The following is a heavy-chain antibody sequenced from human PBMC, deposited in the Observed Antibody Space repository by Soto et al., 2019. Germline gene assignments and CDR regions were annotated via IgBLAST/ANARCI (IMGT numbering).Heavy chain of an antibody. Sequence: QVQLVQSGAEVKKPGASVKVSCKASGYTFTSYGISWVRQAPGQGLEWMGWISAYNGNTNYAQKLQGRVTMTTDTATRTGYMELRSLRSDDTAVYYCARVETYYYDSSGYSDWFDPWGQGTLVTVSS. CDR1: GYTFTSYG. V-gene: IGHV1-18*01. CDR2: ISAYNGNT. CDR3: ARVETYYYDSSGYSDWFDP. J-gene: IGHJ5*02. D-gene: IGHD3-22*01.